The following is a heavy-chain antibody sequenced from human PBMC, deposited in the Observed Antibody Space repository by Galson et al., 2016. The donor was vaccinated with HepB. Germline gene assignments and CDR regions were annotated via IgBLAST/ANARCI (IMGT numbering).Heavy chain of an antibody. D-gene: IGHD3-22*01. V-gene: IGHV3-33*08. J-gene: IGHJ4*02. CDR2: IWYDGSNK. Sequence: SLRLSCAASEFTFSAYAMHWVRQSPGKGLEWVAVIWYDGSNKYYADSVKGRFTISRDNSKNTLYLQVNSLGAEDTALYYCARGGYYYDSGDSPIDYWGQGTLVTVSS. CDR3: ARGGYYYDSGDSPIDY. CDR1: EFTFSAYA.